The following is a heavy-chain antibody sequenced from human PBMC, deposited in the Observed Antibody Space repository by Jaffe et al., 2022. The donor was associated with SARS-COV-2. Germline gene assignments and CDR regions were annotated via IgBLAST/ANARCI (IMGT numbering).Heavy chain of an antibody. CDR1: GGSISTYH. J-gene: IGHJ5*02. V-gene: IGHV4-59*01. CDR2: IYYSGST. CDR3: ARRGTSSLHWFDP. Sequence: QVQLQQSGPGLVKPSETLALTCTVSGGSISTYHWSWIRQPPGKGLEWIGDIYYSGSTNYNPSLKSRVTKSVDTSKNQFSLKLNSVTAADTAEYYCARRGTSSLHWFDPWGQGTLVTVSS. D-gene: IGHD6-6*01.